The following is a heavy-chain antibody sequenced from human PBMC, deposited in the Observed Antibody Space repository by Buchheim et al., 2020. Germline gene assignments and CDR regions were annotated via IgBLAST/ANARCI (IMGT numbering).Heavy chain of an antibody. D-gene: IGHD1-1*01. CDR1: GFTFSSYW. Sequence: EVQLVESGGGLVQPGGSLRLSCAASGFTFSSYWMHCVRQAPGKGLVWVSRINSDGSSTSYADSVKGRFTISRDNAKNTQYLQMNSLRAEDTAVYYCARGEAGTTFIYGDWFDPWGQGTL. CDR2: INSDGSST. J-gene: IGHJ5*02. CDR3: ARGEAGTTFIYGDWFDP. V-gene: IGHV3-74*01.